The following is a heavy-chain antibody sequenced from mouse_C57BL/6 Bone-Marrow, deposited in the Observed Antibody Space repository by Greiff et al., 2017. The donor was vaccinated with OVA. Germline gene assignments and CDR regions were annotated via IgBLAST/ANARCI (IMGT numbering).Heavy chain of an antibody. CDR2: ISNLAYSI. CDR3: ARVEYSNHYWYFDV. J-gene: IGHJ1*03. V-gene: IGHV5-15*01. Sequence: EVKLVESGGGLVQPGGSLKLSCAASGFTFSDYGMAWVRQAPRKGPEWVAFISNLAYSIYYADTVTGRFTISRENAKNTLYLEMSSLRSEDTAMYYCARVEYSNHYWYFDVWGTGTTVTVSS. CDR1: GFTFSDYG. D-gene: IGHD2-5*01.